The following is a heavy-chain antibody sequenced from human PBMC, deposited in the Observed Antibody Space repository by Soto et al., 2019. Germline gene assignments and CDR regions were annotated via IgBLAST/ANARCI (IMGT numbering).Heavy chain of an antibody. CDR2: IYYTGNT. D-gene: IGHD3-3*01. CDR3: ARDLRSAYYHAH. V-gene: IGHV4-31*03. Sequence: QVQLQESGPGLVKPSQTLSLTCTVSGGSVSSCSYYWSWFRQHPWRGLEWIGYIYYTGNTYYNTCLQSRLAISLDTSKNQLSLKLTSVTSGESAVYYCARDLRSAYYHAHWGQGTLVTAAS. J-gene: IGHJ4*02. CDR1: GGSVSSCSYY.